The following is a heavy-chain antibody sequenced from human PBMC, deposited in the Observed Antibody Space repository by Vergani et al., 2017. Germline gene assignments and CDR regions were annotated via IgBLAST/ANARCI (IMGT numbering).Heavy chain of an antibody. D-gene: IGHD3-16*02. CDR3: ARASLRALVGYYYYMDV. CDR2: IFPSGNS. CDR1: GDSITNGGFS. J-gene: IGHJ6*03. V-gene: IGHV4-30-2*01. Sequence: QLQLQESGSGLVKPSQTLSLTCAVSGDSITNGGFSWNWILQPPGKGPELIGYIFPSGNSDYTPSLKNRVSISLDKSKNQFSLWVNSVTAADTAVYFCARASLRALVGYYYYMDVWGKGKTVVVSS.